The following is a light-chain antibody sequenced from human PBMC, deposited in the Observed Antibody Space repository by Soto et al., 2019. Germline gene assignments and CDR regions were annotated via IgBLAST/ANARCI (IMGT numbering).Light chain of an antibody. CDR1: SSNIGAGYD. Sequence: QSVLTQPPSVSGAPGQRVTISCTGSSSNIGAGYDVHWYQQLPGTAPKLLIYGNSNRPSGVPDRFSGSKSGTSASLAITGLEAEDEADYYCQSYDSSLSAWVFGGGTKPTAL. CDR3: QSYDSSLSAWV. CDR2: GNS. V-gene: IGLV1-40*01. J-gene: IGLJ3*02.